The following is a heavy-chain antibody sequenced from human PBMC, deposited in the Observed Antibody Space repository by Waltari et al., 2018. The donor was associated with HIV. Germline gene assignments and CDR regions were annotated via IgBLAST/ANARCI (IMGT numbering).Heavy chain of an antibody. CDR3: ARDAAPNSHTPSSSDV. J-gene: IGHJ4*02. D-gene: IGHD6-13*01. V-gene: IGHV3-33*01. CDR1: GFTFTNYG. Sequence: QVQLVESGGGVVQPGTSLRLSCAASGFTFTNYGMHWVRQAPGNGLGWVTLIRYDGSNKYYADSVKGRFTISRDNSKNTLYLQMNSLRAEDTAVYYCARDAAPNSHTPSSSDVWGQGTLVTVSS. CDR2: IRYDGSNK.